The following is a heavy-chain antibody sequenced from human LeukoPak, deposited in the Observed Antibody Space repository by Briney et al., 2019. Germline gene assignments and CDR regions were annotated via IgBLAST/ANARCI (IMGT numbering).Heavy chain of an antibody. CDR3: ARAFVAAAGTGPNWFDP. CDR2: IYYSGST. Sequence: SETLSLTCTVSGGSISSYYWSWIRQLPGKGLEWIGYIYYSGSTNYNPSLKSRVTTSVDTSKNQFSLKLSSVTAADTAVYYCARAFVAAAGTGPNWFDPWGQGTLVTVSS. J-gene: IGHJ5*02. D-gene: IGHD6-13*01. CDR1: GGSISSYY. V-gene: IGHV4-59*01.